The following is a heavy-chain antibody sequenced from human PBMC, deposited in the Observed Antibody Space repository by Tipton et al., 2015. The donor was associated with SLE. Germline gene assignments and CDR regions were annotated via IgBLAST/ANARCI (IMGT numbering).Heavy chain of an antibody. CDR3: ARDSTLVYYYGLDV. V-gene: IGHV4-30-4*01. CDR1: GGSISSGDYY. J-gene: IGHJ6*02. CDR2: ISHFGST. D-gene: IGHD2-8*02. Sequence: TLSLTCTVSGGSISSGDYYWSWIRQAPGKGLEWVGSISHFGSTNYNPSLKSRVTISVDTSKNQFSLKVNSVTAADTAVYYCARDSTLVYYYGLDVWGQGTTVTVSS.